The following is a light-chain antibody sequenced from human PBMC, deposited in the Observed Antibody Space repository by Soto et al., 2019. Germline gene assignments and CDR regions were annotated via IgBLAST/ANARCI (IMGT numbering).Light chain of an antibody. Sequence: EIVLTQSPGTLSLSPGERATLSCRASQSVSISFLAWYQHKPGQAPRLLIYGTSSRATGIPDRFSGSGSGTDFTLTISSLEPEDFAVYYCQQYGSSPPITFGQGTRLEIK. CDR1: QSVSISF. CDR3: QQYGSSPPIT. CDR2: GTS. V-gene: IGKV3-20*01. J-gene: IGKJ5*01.